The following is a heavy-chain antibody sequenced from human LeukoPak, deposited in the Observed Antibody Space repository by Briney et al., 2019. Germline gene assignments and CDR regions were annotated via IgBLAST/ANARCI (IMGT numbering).Heavy chain of an antibody. J-gene: IGHJ4*02. Sequence: SQTLSLTYAVSGGSISSGGYSWSWIRQPPGKGLEWLAYIYHSGSTFYNPSLKSRVTISVDRSKNQFSLKLSSVTAADTAVYYCARGGYSIPFDYWGQGTLVTVSS. CDR1: GGSISSGGYS. CDR2: IYHSGST. CDR3: ARGGYSIPFDY. V-gene: IGHV4-30-2*01. D-gene: IGHD4-11*01.